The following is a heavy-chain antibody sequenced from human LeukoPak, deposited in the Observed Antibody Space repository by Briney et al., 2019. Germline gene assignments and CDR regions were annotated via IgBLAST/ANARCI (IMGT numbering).Heavy chain of an antibody. V-gene: IGHV1-3*04. CDR3: ARVDYDFWSGYRNNWFDP. CDR2: INTGNGNT. CDR1: GYIFTNYA. J-gene: IGHJ5*02. D-gene: IGHD3-3*01. Sequence: ASVKVSCKASGYIFTNYAMQWVRQAPGQRLEWMGWINTGNGNTKYSQNFQGRVTITRDTSASTAYMELSSLRSEDTAVYYCARVDYDFWSGYRNNWFDPWGQGTLVTVSS.